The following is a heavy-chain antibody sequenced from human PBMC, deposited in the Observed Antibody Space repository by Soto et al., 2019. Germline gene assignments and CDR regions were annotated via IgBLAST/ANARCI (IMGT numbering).Heavy chain of an antibody. V-gene: IGHV4-59*12. J-gene: IGHJ6*02. Sequence: QVQLQESGPGLVKPSETLSLTCTVSGGSISSYYWSWIRQPPGKGLEWIGYIYYSGSTNYNPSLKSRVTLSVDTSKNQFSLKLSSVTAADTAVYYCAREKGAYYYGSGSSGMDVWGQGTTVTVSS. CDR2: IYYSGST. CDR3: AREKGAYYYGSGSSGMDV. CDR1: GGSISSYY. D-gene: IGHD3-10*01.